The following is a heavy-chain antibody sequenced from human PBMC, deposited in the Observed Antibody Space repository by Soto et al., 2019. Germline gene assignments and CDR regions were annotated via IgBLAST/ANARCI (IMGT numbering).Heavy chain of an antibody. D-gene: IGHD3-9*01. CDR3: ARPLTEGATFREDAFDL. V-gene: IGHV1-18*01. J-gene: IGHJ3*01. Sequence: QIQLMQSGGDVKTPGASLKVSCTPSRYTFTSHGIAWVRQAPGQRLEWMGWISTFNGKTDYAQKFQGRVTMTADTITGTVHVELRSLSSDDTGVYYCARPLTEGATFREDAFDLWGPGTKVTVSS. CDR2: ISTFNGKT. CDR1: RYTFTSHG.